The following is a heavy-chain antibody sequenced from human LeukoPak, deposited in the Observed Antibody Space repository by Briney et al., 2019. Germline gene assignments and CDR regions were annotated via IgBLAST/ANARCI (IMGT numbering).Heavy chain of an antibody. J-gene: IGHJ4*02. V-gene: IGHV3-23*01. D-gene: IGHD4-11*01. CDR2: ISGSGGGT. CDR3: ARNEYSTLDY. Sequence: GGSLRLSCAASGFTFSSYAMSRVRQAPGKGLECISVISGSGGGTYYADSVKGRFTISRDNSKNTLSLQMNSLRGEDTAVYYCARNEYSTLDYWGQGTLVTVSS. CDR1: GFTFSSYA.